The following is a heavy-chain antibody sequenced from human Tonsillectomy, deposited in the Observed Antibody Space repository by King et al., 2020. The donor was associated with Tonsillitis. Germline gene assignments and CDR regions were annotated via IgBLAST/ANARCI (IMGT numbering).Heavy chain of an antibody. CDR3: AKGPGTYWYFDL. CDR2: VSYDGSKK. J-gene: IGHJ2*01. Sequence: VQLVESGGGVLQAGRSLRLSCVAAGFTFSNYGMHWVRQAPGRGLEWVAVVSYDGSKKYYADSVKGRFTISRDNSKNTLYLQVNSLRAEDTAVYYCAKGPGTYWYFDLWGRGTLVTVSS. CDR1: GFTFSNYG. V-gene: IGHV3-30*18.